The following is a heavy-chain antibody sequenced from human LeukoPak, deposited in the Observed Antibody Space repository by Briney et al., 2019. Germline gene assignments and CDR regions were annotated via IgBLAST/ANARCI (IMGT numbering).Heavy chain of an antibody. Sequence: PGGSLRLSCAASGFTFSSYAMSWIRQPPGKGLEWIGEINHSGSTNYNPSLKSRVTISVDTFKNQFSLKLSSVTAADTAVYYCARGGLSSIAARPRFAYWGQGTLVTVSS. V-gene: IGHV4-34*01. CDR2: INHSGST. D-gene: IGHD6-6*01. CDR1: GFTFSSYA. J-gene: IGHJ4*02. CDR3: ARGGLSSIAARPRFAY.